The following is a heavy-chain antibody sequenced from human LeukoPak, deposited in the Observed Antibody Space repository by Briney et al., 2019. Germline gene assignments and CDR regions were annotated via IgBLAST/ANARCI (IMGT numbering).Heavy chain of an antibody. CDR1: GFTFSSYA. J-gene: IGHJ4*02. Sequence: QTGGSLTLSCAVSGFTFSSYAMSWVRQAPGKGLEWVSAISCSGGSTYYADSVNGGITLSRDNSKNTLYLQMHSLRAEDTAVYYCAKRSSGWYDRGHYFDYWGQGTLVTVSS. CDR2: ISCSGGST. CDR3: AKRSSGWYDRGHYFDY. D-gene: IGHD6-19*01. V-gene: IGHV3-23*01.